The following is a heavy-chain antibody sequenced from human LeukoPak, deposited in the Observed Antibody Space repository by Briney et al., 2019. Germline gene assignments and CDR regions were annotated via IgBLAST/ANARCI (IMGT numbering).Heavy chain of an antibody. V-gene: IGHV4-39*01. CDR3: ARHEYSGSYYGLSWFDP. CDR2: IYYSGST. Sequence: SETLSLTCTVSGGSISSSGYYWGWIRQPPGKGLEWIASIYYSGSTYYNPSLKSRVTISVGTSKNQLPLKLSSLTAADTAVYYCARHEYSGSYYGLSWFDPWGQGTLVTVSS. CDR1: GGSISSSGYY. J-gene: IGHJ5*02. D-gene: IGHD1-26*01.